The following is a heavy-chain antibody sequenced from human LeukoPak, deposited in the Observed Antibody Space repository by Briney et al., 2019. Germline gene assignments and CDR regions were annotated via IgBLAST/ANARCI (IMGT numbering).Heavy chain of an antibody. D-gene: IGHD5-12*01. CDR1: GGSFSGYY. V-gene: IGHV4-34*01. Sequence: SETLSLTCAVYGGSFSGYYWSWIRQPPGKGLEWIAEINHSGSTNYNPSLKSRVTISVDTSKNQFSLKLSSVTAADTAVYYCAKDATLYSGYHFDYWGQGTLVTVSS. CDR2: INHSGST. CDR3: AKDATLYSGYHFDY. J-gene: IGHJ4*02.